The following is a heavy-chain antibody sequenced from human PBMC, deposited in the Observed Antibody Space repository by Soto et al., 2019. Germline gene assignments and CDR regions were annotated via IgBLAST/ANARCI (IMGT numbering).Heavy chain of an antibody. CDR1: GYTFTGYY. D-gene: IGHD3-16*01. Sequence: QVQLVQSGAEVKKPGASVKVSCKASGYTFTGYYMHWVRQAPGQGLEYMGRINPHSGATNYAQKFQGRVTMARETSLCTAYMELSMLRSDDTAGYSCARDSFPVDENLGHAYDSFDPWGQGTRCTVSS. V-gene: IGHV1-2*02. J-gene: IGHJ5*02. CDR2: INPHSGAT. CDR3: ARDSFPVDENLGHAYDSFDP.